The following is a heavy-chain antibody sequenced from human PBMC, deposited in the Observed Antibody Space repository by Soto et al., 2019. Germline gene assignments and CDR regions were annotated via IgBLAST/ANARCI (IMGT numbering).Heavy chain of an antibody. Sequence: SVKVSCKASGGTFSSYAISWVRQAPGQGLEWMGGIIPIFGTANYAQKFQGRVTITADESTSTAYMELSSLRSEDTAVYYCARGIAARRGYYYYGMDVWCQGTTVTVSS. CDR2: IIPIFGTA. J-gene: IGHJ6*02. CDR3: ARGIAARRGYYYYGMDV. CDR1: GGTFSSYA. V-gene: IGHV1-69*13. D-gene: IGHD6-6*01.